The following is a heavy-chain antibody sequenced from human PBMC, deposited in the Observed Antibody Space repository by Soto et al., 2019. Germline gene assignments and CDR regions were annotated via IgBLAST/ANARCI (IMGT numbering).Heavy chain of an antibody. D-gene: IGHD1-7*01. V-gene: IGHV4-38-2*01. CDR1: GYSISSGYH. Sequence: SETLSLTCAVSGYSISSGYHWGWIRQPPGKGLEWLGSVHHSGSTYYNPSLKSRLTISVDKSKNQFSLKVTSLTAADTAVYYCASRDPGTSVDYWGQGTLVTVSS. J-gene: IGHJ4*02. CDR2: VHHSGST. CDR3: ASRDPGTSVDY.